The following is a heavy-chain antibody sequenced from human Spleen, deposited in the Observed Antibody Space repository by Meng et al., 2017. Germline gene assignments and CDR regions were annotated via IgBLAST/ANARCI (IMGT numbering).Heavy chain of an antibody. D-gene: IGHD2-8*01. CDR1: GGSISSTNYY. CDR2: IYYSGSA. CDR3: CTQQHYNWFDP. V-gene: IGHV4-39*07. Sequence: LQLQESGPGLVKPSETLSRPCTVSGGSISSTNYYWAWIRQPPGKGLEYVGSIYYSGSAFYNPSLKSRVTISIDTSKNQFSLKLTSVTAADTAVYYCCTQQHYNWFDPWGQGTLVTVSS. J-gene: IGHJ5*02.